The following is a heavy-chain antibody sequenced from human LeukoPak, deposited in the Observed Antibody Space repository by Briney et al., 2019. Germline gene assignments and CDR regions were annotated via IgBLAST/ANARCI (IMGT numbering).Heavy chain of an antibody. CDR3: ARTSRWFDAFDI. CDR1: GGSISSNSYY. D-gene: IGHD6-13*01. Sequence: SETLSLTCTVSGGSISSNSYYWGWIRQPPGKGLEWIGSIYYSGSTYYNPSLKSRVTISVDKSKNQFSLKLSSVTAADTAVYYCARTSRWFDAFDIWGQGTMVTVSS. CDR2: IYYSGST. V-gene: IGHV4-39*07. J-gene: IGHJ3*02.